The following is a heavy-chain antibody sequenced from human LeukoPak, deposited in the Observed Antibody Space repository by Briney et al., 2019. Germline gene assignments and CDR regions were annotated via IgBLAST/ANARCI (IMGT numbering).Heavy chain of an antibody. V-gene: IGHV5-51*01. Sequence: GESLKISCKGSGYSFTSYWIAWVRQMPGKVLEWMAIIYPGDSETRYSPSFQGQVTISADKSITTAYLQWSSLKASDTAMYYCARRSSGGSYRDWGQGTLVTVSS. CDR2: IYPGDSET. CDR3: ARRSSGGSYRD. CDR1: GYSFTSYW. J-gene: IGHJ4*02. D-gene: IGHD1-26*01.